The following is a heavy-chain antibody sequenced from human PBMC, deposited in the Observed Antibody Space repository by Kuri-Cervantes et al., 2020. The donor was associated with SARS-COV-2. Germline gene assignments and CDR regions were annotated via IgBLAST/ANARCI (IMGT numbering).Heavy chain of an antibody. CDR3: TTVTPTSVFDF. D-gene: IGHD4-17*01. CDR2: IYYSGSV. V-gene: IGHV4-59*01. J-gene: IGHJ5*01. CDR1: GGSFNNYY. Sequence: SETLSLTCAVYGGSFNNYYWSWIRQPPGKGLEWIGYIYYSGSVSYNPSLMSRVTMSVDTSKNQFSLRLTSVTAADTAVYYCTTVTPTSVFDFWGQGTLVTVSS.